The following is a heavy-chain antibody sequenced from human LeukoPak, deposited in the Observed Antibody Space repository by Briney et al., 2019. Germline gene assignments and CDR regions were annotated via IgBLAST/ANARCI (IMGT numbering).Heavy chain of an antibody. CDR1: GFTLSSYS. V-gene: IGHV3-48*04. CDR2: ISSRSTTM. CDR3: VRDEGGYSFGYGGY. J-gene: IGHJ4*02. D-gene: IGHD5-18*01. Sequence: AGGSLRLSCAASGFTLSSYSMSWVRQAPGKGLEWVSYISSRSTTMYYVDSVKGRFTISRDNAQNSLYLQMNSLRVEDTAVYYCVRDEGGYSFGYGGYWGQGTLVIVSS.